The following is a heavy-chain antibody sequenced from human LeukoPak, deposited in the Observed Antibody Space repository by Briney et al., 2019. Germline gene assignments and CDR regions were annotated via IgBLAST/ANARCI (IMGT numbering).Heavy chain of an antibody. V-gene: IGHV1-2*02. Sequence: ASVKVSCKASGYTFTGYYMHWVRQAPGQGLEWMGWINPNSGGTNYAQKFQGRVTMTRDTSISTAYMELSRLRSGDTAVYYCARDLGIAVAGTGDYWGQGTLVTVSS. CDR3: ARDLGIAVAGTGDY. CDR1: GYTFTGYY. CDR2: INPNSGGT. D-gene: IGHD6-19*01. J-gene: IGHJ4*02.